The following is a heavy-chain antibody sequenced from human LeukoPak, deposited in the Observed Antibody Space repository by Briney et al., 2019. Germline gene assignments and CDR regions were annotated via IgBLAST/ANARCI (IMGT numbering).Heavy chain of an antibody. CDR2: INHSGST. Sequence: SETLSLTCAVYGGSFSGYYWSWIRQPPGKGLEWIGEINHSGSTNYNPSLKSRVTISVDTSKNQFSLKLSSVTAADTAVYYCARAIAVAGTRFDYWGQGTLVTVSS. CDR1: GGSFSGYY. D-gene: IGHD6-19*01. V-gene: IGHV4-34*01. CDR3: ARAIAVAGTRFDY. J-gene: IGHJ4*02.